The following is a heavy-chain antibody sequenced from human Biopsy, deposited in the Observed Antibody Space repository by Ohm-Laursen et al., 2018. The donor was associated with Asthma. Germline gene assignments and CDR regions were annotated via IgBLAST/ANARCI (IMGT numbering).Heavy chain of an antibody. D-gene: IGHD6-6*01. V-gene: IGHV3-74*01. CDR2: INVEGTTT. Sequence: GSLRLSCAASGFTFTDYWMHWVRQAPGKGLVWVSRINVEGTTTNYADSVKGRFTISRDNAKNTLYLQMNSLRAEDTAVYYCARGYDSSSWGQGTPVTVSS. CDR3: ARGYDSSS. J-gene: IGHJ5*02. CDR1: GFTFTDYW.